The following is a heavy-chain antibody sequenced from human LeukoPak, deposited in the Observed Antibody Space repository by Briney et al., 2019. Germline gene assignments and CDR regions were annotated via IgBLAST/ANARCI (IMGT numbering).Heavy chain of an antibody. D-gene: IGHD3-16*01. CDR3: ARGRYDYVWGSSSLVDY. Sequence: GSLRLSCVASGSTFSSNWMSWVRQPPGKGLEWIGEINHSGSTNYNPSLKSRVTISVDTSKNQFSLKLSSVTAADTAVYYCARGRYDYVWGSSSLVDYWGQGTLVTVSS. CDR1: GSTFSSNW. CDR2: INHSGST. V-gene: IGHV4-34*01. J-gene: IGHJ4*02.